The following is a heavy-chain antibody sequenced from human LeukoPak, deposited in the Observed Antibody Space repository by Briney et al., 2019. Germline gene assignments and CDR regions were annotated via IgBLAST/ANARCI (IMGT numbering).Heavy chain of an antibody. J-gene: IGHJ6*03. CDR2: INPNTGVT. Sequence: ASVRVTCKASGYTFTGYYIHWVRQAPGQGLEWMGWINPNTGVTNYAQKFQGRVTMTRDASVSTAYMELSSLNSDDTAVYYCARGIVSYRLDVRGKGTTVTVSS. CDR1: GYTFTGYY. D-gene: IGHD3-22*01. V-gene: IGHV1-2*02. CDR3: ARGIVSYRLDV.